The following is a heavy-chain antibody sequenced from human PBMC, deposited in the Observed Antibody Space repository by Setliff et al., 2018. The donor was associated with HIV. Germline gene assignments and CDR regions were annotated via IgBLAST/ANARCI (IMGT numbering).Heavy chain of an antibody. J-gene: IGHJ4*02. Sequence: SETLSLTCTVSGGSTSSGSYYWSWIRQPAGKGLEWIGHIHTSGSSSYNPSLKSRVTISVDTSKNQLSLKLSSVTAADTAVYYCAREIYGGNSRPFDYWGQGTLVTVSS. CDR1: GGSTSSGSYY. CDR3: AREIYGGNSRPFDY. D-gene: IGHD4-17*01. V-gene: IGHV4-61*09. CDR2: IHTSGSS.